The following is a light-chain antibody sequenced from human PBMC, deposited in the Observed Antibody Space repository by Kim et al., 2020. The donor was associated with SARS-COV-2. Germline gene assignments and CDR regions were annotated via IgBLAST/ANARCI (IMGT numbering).Light chain of an antibody. V-gene: IGLV1-47*01. CDR2: RNN. CDR1: SSNIGSNY. CDR3: AAWDDSLSGPWV. J-gene: IGLJ3*02. Sequence: ELTQPPSASGTPGQRVTISCSGSSSNIGSNYVYWYQQLPGTAPKLLIYRNNQRPSGVPDRFSGSKSDTSASLAISGLRSEDEADYYCAAWDDSLSGPWVFGGGTQLTVL.